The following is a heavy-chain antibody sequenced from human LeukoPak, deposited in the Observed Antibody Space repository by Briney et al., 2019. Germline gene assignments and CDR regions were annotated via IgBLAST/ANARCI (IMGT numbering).Heavy chain of an antibody. CDR1: GGSFSGYY. CDR3: ARGLLYGDYTLY. D-gene: IGHD4-17*01. J-gene: IGHJ4*02. Sequence: SETLSLTCAVYGGSFSGYYWSWIRQPPGKGLEWIGEINHSGSTNYNPSLKSRVTISVDTSKNQFSLKLSSVTAADTAVYYCARGLLYGDYTLYWGQGTLVTVSS. CDR2: INHSGST. V-gene: IGHV4-34*01.